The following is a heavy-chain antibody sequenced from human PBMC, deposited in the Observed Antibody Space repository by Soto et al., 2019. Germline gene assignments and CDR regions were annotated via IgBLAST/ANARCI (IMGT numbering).Heavy chain of an antibody. V-gene: IGHV4-38-2*02. J-gene: IGHJ5*02. CDR2: IYHSGST. Sequence: SETLSLTCAVSGYSISGGYYWGWIRQPPVKGLECIGSIYHSGSTYYNPSLKSRVTISVDTSKNQFSLKLSSVTAADTAVYYCARDYGDSRGLNWFDPVGQGTLVTVSS. CDR1: GYSISGGYY. CDR3: ARDYGDSRGLNWFDP. D-gene: IGHD4-17*01.